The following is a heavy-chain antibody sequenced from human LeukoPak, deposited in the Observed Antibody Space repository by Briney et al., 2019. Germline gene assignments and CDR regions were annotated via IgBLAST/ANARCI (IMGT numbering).Heavy chain of an antibody. CDR1: GFTFSSYW. V-gene: IGHV3-7*01. CDR3: ARENSGTFSIDY. Sequence: GGSLRLSCAASGFTFSSYWMTWVRQAPGKGLEWVANIKQEGSEKYYGASVQGRFTISRDNANSSVYLQMNSLRAEDTAVYSCARENSGTFSIDYWGQGTLVTVSS. CDR2: IKQEGSEK. D-gene: IGHD1-26*01. J-gene: IGHJ4*02.